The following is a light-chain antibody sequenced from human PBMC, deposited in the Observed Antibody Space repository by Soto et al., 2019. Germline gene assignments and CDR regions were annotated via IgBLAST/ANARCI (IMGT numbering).Light chain of an antibody. CDR1: TSNIGAGYD. CDR3: QSYDIKLSSPV. CDR2: ANT. J-gene: IGLJ2*01. Sequence: QAVVTQPPSVSGAPGQRVTISCAGNTSNIGAGYDVHWYQQFPGTAPRLVIHANTNRPSGVPDRFSGSKSGTSASLAITGPQADDEADYHCQSYDIKLSSPVFGGGTKVTVL. V-gene: IGLV1-40*01.